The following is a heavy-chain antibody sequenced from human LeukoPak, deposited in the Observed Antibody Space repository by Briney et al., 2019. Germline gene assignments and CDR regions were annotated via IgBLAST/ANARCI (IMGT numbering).Heavy chain of an antibody. CDR3: AREKGNPIGLWFGELRQENWFDP. CDR1: GFTLGDYG. D-gene: IGHD3-10*01. Sequence: GGSLRLSCAASGFTLGDYGMSWVRQAPGKGLEWVSGLNWNGDNTGYADSVKGRFTISRGNSKNTLYLQMNSLRAEDTAVYYCAREKGNPIGLWFGELRQENWFDPWGQGTLVTVSS. J-gene: IGHJ5*02. V-gene: IGHV3-20*04. CDR2: LNWNGDNT.